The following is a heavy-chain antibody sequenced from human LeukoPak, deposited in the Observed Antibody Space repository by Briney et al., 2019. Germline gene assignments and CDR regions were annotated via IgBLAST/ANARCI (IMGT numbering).Heavy chain of an antibody. CDR3: AGGALSSSGLGFGYYYYGMDV. Sequence: PSETLSLTCTVSGGSISSSNYYWGWIRQPPGKGLEWIGSIYYSGRTYYNPSLKSRVTIYVDTSKNQFSLQLSSVTAADTAVYYCAGGALSSSGLGFGYYYYGMDVWGQGTTVTVSS. CDR1: GGSISSSNYY. D-gene: IGHD6-13*01. J-gene: IGHJ6*02. CDR2: IYYSGRT. V-gene: IGHV4-39*01.